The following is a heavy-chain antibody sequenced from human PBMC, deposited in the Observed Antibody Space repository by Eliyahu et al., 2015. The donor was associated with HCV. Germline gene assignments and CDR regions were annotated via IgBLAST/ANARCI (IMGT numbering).Heavy chain of an antibody. CDR1: GGSIXSSNW. CDR2: IYHSGST. D-gene: IGHD3-10*01. J-gene: IGHJ2*01. V-gene: IGHV4-4*02. CDR3: ASIYYGSGRGYFDL. Sequence: QVQLXESXPGLVKPSGTLSLTCAVSGGSIXSSNWWSWVRQPPGKGLEWIGEIYHSGSTNYNPXLKSRVTISVDKSKNQFSLKLSSVTAADTAVYYXASIYYGSGRGYFDLWGRGTLVTVSS.